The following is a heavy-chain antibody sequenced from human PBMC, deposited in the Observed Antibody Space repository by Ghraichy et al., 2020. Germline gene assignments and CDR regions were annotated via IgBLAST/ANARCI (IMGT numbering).Heavy chain of an antibody. V-gene: IGHV3-30*18. CDR1: GFTFGSFG. J-gene: IGHJ4*02. CDR2: VSFHGTVQ. D-gene: IGHD4/OR15-4a*01. Sequence: GGSLRLSCAASGFTFGSFGMHWVRQAPGKGLDWVAVVSFHGTVQYYADSVKGRFTISRDNSKNMLYLEMSSLITEDTGVYYCAKEGSTGTNYLYDSWGQGTLVTVAS. CDR3: AKEGSTGTNYLYDS.